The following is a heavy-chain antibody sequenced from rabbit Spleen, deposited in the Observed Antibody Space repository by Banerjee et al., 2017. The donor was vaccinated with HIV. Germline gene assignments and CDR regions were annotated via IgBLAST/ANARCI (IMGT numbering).Heavy chain of an antibody. CDR2: IHAVGNGDV. V-gene: IGHV1S45*01. Sequence: QEQLVESGGGLVQPEGSLTLTCTASGFSFSSSYYMCWVRQAPGKGLEWIGCIHAVGNGDVNYESWAKGRFKVSYTSSTTLSLQVTSLTAAQTAAYFCAKDPASTAISDSSSWGPGTLVTVS. CDR3: AKDPASTAISDSSS. CDR1: GFSFSSSYY. D-gene: IGHD7-1*01. J-gene: IGHJ4*01.